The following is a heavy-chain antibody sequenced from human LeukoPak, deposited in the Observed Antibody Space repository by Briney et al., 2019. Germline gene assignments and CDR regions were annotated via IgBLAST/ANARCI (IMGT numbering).Heavy chain of an antibody. CDR1: GFTFTTYG. CDR2: IGGSGIRT. V-gene: IGHV3-23*01. CDR3: ARDGSIAVKNWFDP. Sequence: GGSLRLSCSASGFTFTTYGMNWVRQAPGKGLEWVSGIGGSGIRTYYADSVKGRFIISRDNSKNTLYLQMNSLRAEDTAVYYCARDGSIAVKNWFDPWGQGTLVTVSS. J-gene: IGHJ5*02. D-gene: IGHD6-19*01.